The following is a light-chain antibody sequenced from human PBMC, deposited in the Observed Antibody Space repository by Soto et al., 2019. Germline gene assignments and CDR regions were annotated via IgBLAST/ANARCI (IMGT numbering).Light chain of an antibody. CDR1: QSLLHSNGFNY. J-gene: IGKJ1*01. V-gene: IGKV2-28*01. CDR3: MQALQTGWT. Sequence: DIVMTQSPLSLPVTPGEPASISCRSSQSLLHSNGFNYLDWYLQKPGQSPQLLIYLGSTRASGVPDRFSGSGSGTDFTLKISRVEAEDVGVYYCMQALQTGWTFGQGTKVDTK. CDR2: LGS.